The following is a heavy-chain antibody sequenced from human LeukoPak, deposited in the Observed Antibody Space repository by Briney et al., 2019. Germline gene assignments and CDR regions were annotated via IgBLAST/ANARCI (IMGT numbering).Heavy chain of an antibody. J-gene: IGHJ4*02. CDR3: ARGWPYYDSSGYYRRSGYFDY. CDR2: ISYDGSNK. CDR1: GFTFSSYA. V-gene: IGHV3-30-3*01. D-gene: IGHD3-22*01. Sequence: GRSLRLSCAASGFTFSSYAMHWVRQAPGKGLEWVAVISYDGSNKYYADSVKGRFTISRDNSKNTLYLQMNSLRAEDTAVYYCARGWPYYDSSGYYRRSGYFDYWGQGTLVTVSS.